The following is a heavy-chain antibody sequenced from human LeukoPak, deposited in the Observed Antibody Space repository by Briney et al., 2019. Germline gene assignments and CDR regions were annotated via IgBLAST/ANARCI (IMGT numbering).Heavy chain of an antibody. CDR3: ARALQGDPGDF. CDR1: GASIRSGGNY. J-gene: IGHJ4*02. V-gene: IGHV4-31*03. Sequence: SETLSLTCSVSGASIRSGGNYWTWIRQYPGKGLEWIGYVYNIGITYHNPSLKSRATISADTSKNQFSLKLSSVTAADTAVYYCARALQGDPGDFWGQGTLVTVSS. D-gene: IGHD3-16*01. CDR2: VYNIGIT.